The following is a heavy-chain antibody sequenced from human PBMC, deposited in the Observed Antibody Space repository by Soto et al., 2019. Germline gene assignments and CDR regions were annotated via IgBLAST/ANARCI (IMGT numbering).Heavy chain of an antibody. V-gene: IGHV4-61*08. CDR3: ARDEGEVFDP. J-gene: IGHJ5*02. CDR2: IYYSGST. Sequence: SETLSLTCTVSGGSISSGGYYWTWIRQHPGKGLEWIGYIYYSGSTNYNPSLKSRVTISVDTSKNQFSLKLSSVTAADTAVYYCARDEGEVFDPWGQGTLVTVSS. D-gene: IGHD1-26*01. CDR1: GGSISSGGYY.